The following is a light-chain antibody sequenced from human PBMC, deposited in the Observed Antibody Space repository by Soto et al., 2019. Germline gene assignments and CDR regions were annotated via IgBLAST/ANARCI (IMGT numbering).Light chain of an antibody. CDR2: SAS. CDR1: QYISDY. CDR3: QKFNTAPLT. V-gene: IGKV1-27*01. J-gene: IGKJ5*01. Sequence: DIQMTQSPSSLSASVGDRVTITCRASQYISDYLAWYQQKPGKVPKLLIYSASTLQSGVPSRFSGSGSGTDFTLTISSLQPEDVATYYCQKFNTAPLTFGQGTRLEIK.